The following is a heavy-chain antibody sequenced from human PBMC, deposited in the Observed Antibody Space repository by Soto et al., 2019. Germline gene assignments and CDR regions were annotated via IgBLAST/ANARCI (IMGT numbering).Heavy chain of an antibody. CDR2: IRGFSPYT. V-gene: IGHV3-21*01. Sequence: GGSLRLSCISSGFTFRTYTMNWVRQAPGKGLEWVSGIRGFSPYTFYAESVKGRFTISRDNARNSLYLQMNSLRAEDTAVYYCARDRGYDAHDYYYNAMDVWGQGTTVTVSS. CDR1: GFTFRTYT. J-gene: IGHJ6*02. D-gene: IGHD2-15*01. CDR3: ARDRGYDAHDYYYNAMDV.